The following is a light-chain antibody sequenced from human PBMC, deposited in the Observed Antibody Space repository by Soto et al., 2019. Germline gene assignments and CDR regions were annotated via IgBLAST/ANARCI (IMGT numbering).Light chain of an antibody. V-gene: IGLV2-14*01. Sequence: QSVLTQPASVSGSPGQSITISCTGTSSDVGAYSYVSWYQQHPGKAPKLLIYDVTNRPSGVSNRFSGSKSGNTASLTISGLKAEDEADYYCSSYSSRSTLEFGGGTKLTVL. CDR2: DVT. CDR1: SSDVGAYSY. CDR3: SSYSSRSTLE. J-gene: IGLJ2*01.